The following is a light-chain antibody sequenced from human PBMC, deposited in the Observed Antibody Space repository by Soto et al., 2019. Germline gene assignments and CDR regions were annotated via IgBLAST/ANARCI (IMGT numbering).Light chain of an antibody. CDR2: GAS. J-gene: IGKJ4*01. V-gene: IGKV3D-15*01. CDR1: QSVSSN. Sequence: EIVMTQSPATLSVSPGERATLSCSASQSVSSNLAWYQQKPGQAPRLLIYGASTRATGIPARFSGSGSGTEFTLTISSLKSEDTAVYYCQHFSRWPLTFGGGTKVEIK. CDR3: QHFSRWPLT.